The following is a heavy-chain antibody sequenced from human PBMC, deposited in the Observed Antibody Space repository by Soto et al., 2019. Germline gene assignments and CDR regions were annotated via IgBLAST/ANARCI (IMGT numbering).Heavy chain of an antibody. CDR1: GFTFSRDS. CDR3: AKDPLPSGEPDAFDI. D-gene: IGHD1-1*01. J-gene: IGHJ3*02. CDR2: IDSYSNFI. V-gene: IGHV3-21*01. Sequence: GGSLRLSCAASGFTFSRDSMNWVRQAPGKGLGWVSSIDSYSNFIYYADSVKGRFIISRDNARNSLFLQMSSLRAEDTAVYYCAKDPLPSGEPDAFDIWGQGTMVTVSS.